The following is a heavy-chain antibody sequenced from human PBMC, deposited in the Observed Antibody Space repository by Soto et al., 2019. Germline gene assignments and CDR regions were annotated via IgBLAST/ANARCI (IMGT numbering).Heavy chain of an antibody. Sequence: PSETLSLTCTVSGGSISSGGYYWSWIRQHPGKGLEWIGTISYSGTTYYNPSLKSRVTISVDTSKNQFSLNLSSVTAADTAVYYCARRGGGVVATENWFDPWGQGTLVTVSS. D-gene: IGHD5-12*01. CDR2: ISYSGTT. CDR3: ARRGGGVVATENWFDP. CDR1: GGSISSGGYY. V-gene: IGHV4-39*01. J-gene: IGHJ5*02.